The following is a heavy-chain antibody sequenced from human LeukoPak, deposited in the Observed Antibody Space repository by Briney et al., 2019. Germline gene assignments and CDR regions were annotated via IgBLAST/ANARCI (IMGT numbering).Heavy chain of an antibody. D-gene: IGHD6-13*01. CDR3: AKTLERAAAGIVY. CDR2: ISYDGSNK. Sequence: GGSLRLSCAASGFTFSSYGMHWVRQAPGKGLEWVAVISYDGSNKYYADSVKGRFTISRDNSKNTLYLQMNSLRAEDTAVYYCAKTLERAAAGIVYWGQGTLVTVSS. CDR1: GFTFSSYG. J-gene: IGHJ4*02. V-gene: IGHV3-30*18.